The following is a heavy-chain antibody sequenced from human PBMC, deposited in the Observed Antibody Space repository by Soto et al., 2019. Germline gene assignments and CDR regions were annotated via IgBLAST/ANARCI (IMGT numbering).Heavy chain of an antibody. Sequence: GGSLRLSCAASGFTFSSYGMHWVRQAPGKGLEWVAVISCDGSNKYYADSVKGRFTISRDNSKNTLYLQMNSLRAEDTAVYYCAKDHGGNFIDYWGQGTLVTVSS. V-gene: IGHV3-30*18. CDR1: GFTFSSYG. D-gene: IGHD2-21*02. CDR3: AKDHGGNFIDY. J-gene: IGHJ4*02. CDR2: ISCDGSNK.